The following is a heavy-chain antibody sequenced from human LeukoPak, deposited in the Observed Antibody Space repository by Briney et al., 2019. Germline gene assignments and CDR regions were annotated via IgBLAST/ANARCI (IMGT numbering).Heavy chain of an antibody. CDR1: GFTFSSYS. Sequence: PGGSLRLSCAASGFTFSSYSMNWVRQAPGKGLEWVSSISSSSSYIYYADSVKGRFTISRDNAKNSLYLQMNSLRAEDTAVYYCARVRGRSWPFDYWGQGTLVTVSS. CDR3: ARVRGRSWPFDY. D-gene: IGHD6-13*01. CDR2: ISSSSSYI. V-gene: IGHV3-21*01. J-gene: IGHJ4*02.